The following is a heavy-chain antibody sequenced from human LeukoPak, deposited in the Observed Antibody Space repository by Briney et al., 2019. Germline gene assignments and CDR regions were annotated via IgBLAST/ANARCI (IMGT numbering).Heavy chain of an antibody. J-gene: IGHJ4*01. CDR3: TRAYDSSGYECFYFAY. CDR1: GSTFSGSA. Sequence: GGSMSPSCGASGSTFSGSAMHWVRQASGKGLEWVGRIRSQANSYATAYVASVKGGSTISRDDSKKTAYLEMNSLRTEDTAVYYCTRAYDSSGYECFYFAYWGHASLLTVSS. D-gene: IGHD3-22*01. V-gene: IGHV3-73*01. CDR2: IRSQANSYAT.